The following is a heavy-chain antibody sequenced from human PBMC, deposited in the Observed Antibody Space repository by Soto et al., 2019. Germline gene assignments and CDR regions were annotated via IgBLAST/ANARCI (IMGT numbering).Heavy chain of an antibody. CDR2: TRAKAKAYTT. D-gene: IGHD2-15*01. J-gene: IGHJ3*02. CDR3: ASGWVAATCSLEDFDI. Sequence: EVQLVESGGGLVQPGGSLRLSCAASGFTFSDDDMDWFRQAPGKGLEWVGCTRAKAKAYTTEYAASAEGRFIISRDDSKSSSYLQRNSLKTEDTAMYYCASGWVAATCSLEDFDIWGKGTTVTVSS. CDR1: GFTFSDDD. V-gene: IGHV3-72*01.